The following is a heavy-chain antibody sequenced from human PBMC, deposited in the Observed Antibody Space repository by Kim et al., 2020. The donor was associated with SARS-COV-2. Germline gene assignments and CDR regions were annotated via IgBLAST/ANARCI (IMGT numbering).Heavy chain of an antibody. J-gene: IGHJ4*02. CDR3: AKSPQQWLVLGLDDY. CDR1: GFTFSRYA. Sequence: GGSLRLSCAASGFTFSRYAMSWVRQAPGKGMEWVSSISGSGGSTYYADPVKGRLTITRDNSKNTLYLQMNSLRAEDTAVYYCAKSPQQWLVLGLDDYWGQGTLVTVSS. V-gene: IGHV3-23*01. D-gene: IGHD6-19*01. CDR2: ISGSGGST.